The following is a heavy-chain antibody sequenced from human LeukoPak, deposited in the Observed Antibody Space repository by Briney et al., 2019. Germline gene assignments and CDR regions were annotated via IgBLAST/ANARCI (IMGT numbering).Heavy chain of an antibody. V-gene: IGHV4-34*01. CDR1: GGSFSGYY. CDR3: ARGVGATFGN. D-gene: IGHD1-26*01. CDR2: INHSGST. Sequence: NPSETLSLTCAVYGGSFSGYYWSWIRQPPGKGLEWIGEINHSGSTNYNPSLKSRVTISVDTPKNQFSLKLSSVTAADTAVYYCARGVGATFGNWGQGTLVTVSS. J-gene: IGHJ4*02.